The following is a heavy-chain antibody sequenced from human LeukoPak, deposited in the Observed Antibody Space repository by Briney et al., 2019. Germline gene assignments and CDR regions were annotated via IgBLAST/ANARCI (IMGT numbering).Heavy chain of an antibody. CDR3: AAGGYCSSTSCYWDYYGMDV. J-gene: IGHJ6*02. D-gene: IGHD2-2*01. V-gene: IGHV1-2*02. Sequence: ASVKVSCKASGYTFTGYYMHWVRQAPGQGLEWMGWINPNSGGTNYAQKFQGRVTMTRDTSISTAYMELSRLRSDDTAVYYCAAGGYCSSTSCYWDYYGMDVWGQGTTVTVSS. CDR2: INPNSGGT. CDR1: GYTFTGYY.